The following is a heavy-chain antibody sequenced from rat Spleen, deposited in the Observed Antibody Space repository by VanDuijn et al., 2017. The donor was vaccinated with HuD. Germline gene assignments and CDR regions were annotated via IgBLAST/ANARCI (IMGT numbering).Heavy chain of an antibody. V-gene: IGHV5-7*01. CDR1: GFTFSDYN. J-gene: IGHJ3*01. Sequence: EVQLVESGGGLVQPGRSLKLSCAASGFTFSDYNMAWVRQAPKKGLECVATISYDGSSTHYQDSVKGRFTISRDNAKSTLYLQMDSLRSEDTATYYCARGHGYNYDWFAYWGQGTLVTVSS. CDR3: ARGHGYNYDWFAY. D-gene: IGHD1-4*01. CDR2: ISYDGSST.